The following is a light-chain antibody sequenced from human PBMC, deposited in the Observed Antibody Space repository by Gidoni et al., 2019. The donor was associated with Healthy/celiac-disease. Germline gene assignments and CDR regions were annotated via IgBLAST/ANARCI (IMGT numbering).Light chain of an antibody. J-gene: IGLJ2*01. V-gene: IGLV1-40*01. Sequence: QSVLPQPPSGSGAPGQKVTISCTGSSSNIGAGYDVQRNQPLPGTAPNLLIYGTRNRPSGVPDRFSVSQSVTSASLAITGLQAEDSADYYCQSYDSSLSGSGVFGGGTKLTVL. CDR1: SSNIGAGYD. CDR2: GTR. CDR3: QSYDSSLSGSGV.